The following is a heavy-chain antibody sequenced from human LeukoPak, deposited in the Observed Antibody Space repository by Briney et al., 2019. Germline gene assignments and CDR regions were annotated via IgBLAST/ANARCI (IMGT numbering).Heavy chain of an antibody. V-gene: IGHV3-48*01. CDR1: GFTFDDYG. CDR2: ISSSSSTI. CDR3: ARDLSGVTGYTYGRGIDY. Sequence: GGSLRLSCAASGFTFDDYGMSWVRHAPGKGLEWVSYISSSSSTIYYADSVKGRFTISRDNAKSSLYLHMNTLRAEDTAVYYCARDLSGVTGYTYGRGIDYWGQGTLVTVSS. J-gene: IGHJ4*02. D-gene: IGHD5-18*01.